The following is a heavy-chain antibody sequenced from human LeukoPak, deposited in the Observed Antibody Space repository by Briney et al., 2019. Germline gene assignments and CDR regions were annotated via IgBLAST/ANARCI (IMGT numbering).Heavy chain of an antibody. CDR1: GGSISSSSYY. CDR3: ARSSEGRYYYDSSGYSYYYYYMDV. J-gene: IGHJ6*03. V-gene: IGHV4-61*01. CDR2: IYYSGST. Sequence: SETLSLTCTVSGGSISSSSYYWSWLRQPPGKGLEWIGYIYYSGSTSYNPSLKSRVTISVDTSKSQFSLKLSSVTAADTAVYYCARSSEGRYYYDSSGYSYYYYYMDVWGKGTTVTISS. D-gene: IGHD3-22*01.